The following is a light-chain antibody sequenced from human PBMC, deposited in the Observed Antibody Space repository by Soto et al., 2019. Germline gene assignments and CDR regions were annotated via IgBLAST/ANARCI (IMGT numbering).Light chain of an antibody. CDR3: LQDHDYPRT. J-gene: IGKJ1*01. CDR1: QAISKD. CDR2: SAT. V-gene: IGKV1-6*01. Sequence: AIQMTQSPTSLSASVGDRVIITYRASQAISKDLGWYQQKPGKAPKFLIYSATSTQSGVPSTFSGSGFGTDFTLTISSLQPEDFATYYCLQDHDYPRTFGQGTKVEF.